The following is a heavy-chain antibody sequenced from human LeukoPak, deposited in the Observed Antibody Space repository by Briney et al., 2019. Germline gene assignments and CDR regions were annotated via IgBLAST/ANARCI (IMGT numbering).Heavy chain of an antibody. CDR2: ISSNGGST. D-gene: IGHD5-18*01. CDR3: PRGGGYSYGYPFDY. J-gene: IGHJ4*02. Sequence: PWGSLRLSRAASGFTFSSYAMHWVRQAPGKGLEYVSAISSNGGSTYYANSVKGRFTISRDNSKNTLYLQMGSLRAGDMAVYYCPRGGGYSYGYPFDYWGQGTLVTVSS. CDR1: GFTFSSYA. V-gene: IGHV3-64*01.